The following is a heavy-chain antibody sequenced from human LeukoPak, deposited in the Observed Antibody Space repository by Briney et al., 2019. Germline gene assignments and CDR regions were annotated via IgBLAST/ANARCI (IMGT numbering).Heavy chain of an antibody. CDR3: ARVSLAYSSSWYWPFDI. Sequence: ASVKVSCKASGGTFSSYAISWVRQAPGQGLEWMGGIIPIFGTANYAQKFQGRVTITADESTSTAYMELSSLRSEDTAVYYCARVSLAYSSSWYWPFDIWGQGTMVTVSS. CDR1: GGTFSSYA. J-gene: IGHJ3*02. CDR2: IIPIFGTA. V-gene: IGHV1-69*13. D-gene: IGHD6-13*01.